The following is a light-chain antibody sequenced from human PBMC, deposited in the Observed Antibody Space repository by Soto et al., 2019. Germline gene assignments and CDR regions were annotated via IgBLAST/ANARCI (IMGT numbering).Light chain of an antibody. V-gene: IGLV2-23*01. Sequence: QSALTQPASVSGSPGQSITISCTGTTSDVGSYSLVSWYQQHPGKAPKLMIYEGTKRPSGVSNRFSGSKSGNTASLTISGLQAEDEADYYCCSYAGSATYVFGNGTKVNV. CDR3: CSYAGSATYV. J-gene: IGLJ1*01. CDR1: TSDVGSYSL. CDR2: EGT.